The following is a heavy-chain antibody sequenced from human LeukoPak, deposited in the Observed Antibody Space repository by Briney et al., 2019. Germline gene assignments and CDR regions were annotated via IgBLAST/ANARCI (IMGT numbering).Heavy chain of an antibody. CDR2: IIPILGIP. V-gene: IGHV1-69*04. CDR3: APDFPDSSGPKD. CDR1: GGTFSSYA. D-gene: IGHD3-22*01. J-gene: IGHJ4*02. Sequence: GASVKVSCKASGGTFSSYAISWVRQASGQGLEWMGRIIPILGIPNYAQKLQGRVTMTTDTSTSTAYMELRSLRSDDTAVYYCAPDFPDSSGPKDWGQGTLVTVSS.